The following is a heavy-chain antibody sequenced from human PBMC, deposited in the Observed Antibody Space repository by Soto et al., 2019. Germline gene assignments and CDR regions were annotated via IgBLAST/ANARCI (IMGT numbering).Heavy chain of an antibody. J-gene: IGHJ4*01. D-gene: IGHD3-10*01. Sequence: QVQLQESGPGLVQPSQTLSLTCTVSGGSISSGGYYWSWIRQHPGTGLEWIGHISYSGSTYYNTSLKSRFTISVDTSRNQFSLIVNYVTAADPAACYCARGVLTGGQGTLVTVSS. CDR2: ISYSGST. CDR1: GGSISSGGYY. V-gene: IGHV4-31*03. CDR3: ARGVLT.